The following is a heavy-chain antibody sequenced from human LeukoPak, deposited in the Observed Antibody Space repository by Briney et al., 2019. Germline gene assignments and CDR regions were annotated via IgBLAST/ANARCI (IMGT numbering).Heavy chain of an antibody. CDR1: GGSISSYY. CDR3: ARGFLPNYYYYYYMDV. V-gene: IGHV4-34*01. CDR2: INHGGST. D-gene: IGHD3-3*01. J-gene: IGHJ6*03. Sequence: SETLSLTCTVSGGSISSYYWSWIRQPPGKGLEWIGEINHGGSTNYNPSLKSRVTISVDTSKNQFSLKLSSVTAADTAVYYCARGFLPNYYYYYYMDVWGKGTTVTVSS.